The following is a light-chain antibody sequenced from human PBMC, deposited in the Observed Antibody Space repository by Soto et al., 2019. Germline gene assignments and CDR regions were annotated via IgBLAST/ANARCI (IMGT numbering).Light chain of an antibody. CDR2: DAS. V-gene: IGKV1-5*01. J-gene: IGKJ1*01. CDR3: QQYNSYSTWT. CDR1: RSISSS. Sequence: DIPMTQSPSTLSESLLDRVTINCRPSRSISSSLAWYQQKPGKAPKLLIYDASSLESGVPSRFSGSGSGTEFTLTISSLQPDDFATYYCQQYNSYSTWTFGQGTKVDIK.